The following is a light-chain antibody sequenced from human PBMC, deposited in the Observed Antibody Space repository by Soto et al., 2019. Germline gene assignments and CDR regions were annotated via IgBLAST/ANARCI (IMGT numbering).Light chain of an antibody. CDR3: ATWDGSLPGEV. Sequence: QSALTQPASVSGSPGQSITISCTGTSSDVGGYNYVSWYQHHPGKAPKLMISQVTNRPSGVSNRFSGSKSGNTASLTISGLQAEDEADYYCATWDGSLPGEVFGGGTKLTVL. V-gene: IGLV2-14*01. CDR1: SSDVGGYNY. CDR2: QVT. J-gene: IGLJ2*01.